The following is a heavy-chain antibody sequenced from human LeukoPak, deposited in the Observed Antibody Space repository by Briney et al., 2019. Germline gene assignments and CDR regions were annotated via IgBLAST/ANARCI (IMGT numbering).Heavy chain of an antibody. CDR2: IYYSGST. J-gene: IGHJ4*02. V-gene: IGHV4-59*01. CDR1: GGSISSYY. D-gene: IGHD6-25*01. CDR3: AATLIAATFDY. Sequence: SETLSLTCTVSGGSISSYYWSWLRQPPGKGLEWIGYIYYSGSTNYNPSLKSRVTISVDTSKNQFSLKLSSVTAADTAVYYCAATLIAATFDYWGQGTLVTVSS.